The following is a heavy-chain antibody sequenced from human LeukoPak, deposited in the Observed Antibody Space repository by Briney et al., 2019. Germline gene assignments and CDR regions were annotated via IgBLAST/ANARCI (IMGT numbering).Heavy chain of an antibody. D-gene: IGHD2-2*01. CDR2: ISGSGGST. J-gene: IGHJ4*02. V-gene: IGHV3-23*01. CDR3: AKAVGGCSSTSCQYYDSDY. CDR1: GFTFSSYA. Sequence: PGGSLRLSCAASGFTFSSYAMSWVRQAPGKGLEWVSAISGSGGSTYYADSVKGRFTISRDNSKNTLYLQMNSLRAEDTAVYYCAKAVGGCSSTSCQYYDSDYWGQGTLVTVSS.